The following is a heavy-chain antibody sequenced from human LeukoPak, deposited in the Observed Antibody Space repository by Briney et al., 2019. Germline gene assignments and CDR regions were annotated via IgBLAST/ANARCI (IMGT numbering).Heavy chain of an antibody. Sequence: SETLSLTCTVSGGSISSSSYYWGWIRQPPGKGLEWIGSIYYSGSTYYNPSLKSRVTISVDTSKNQFSLKLSSVTAADTAVYYFSGKSGPPGPISAFDIWGQGTMVTVSS. J-gene: IGHJ3*02. CDR3: SGKSGPPGPISAFDI. D-gene: IGHD7-27*01. CDR2: IYYSGST. V-gene: IGHV4-39*01. CDR1: GGSISSSSYY.